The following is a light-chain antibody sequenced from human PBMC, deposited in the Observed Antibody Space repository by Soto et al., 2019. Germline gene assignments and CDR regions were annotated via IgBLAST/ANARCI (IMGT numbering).Light chain of an antibody. CDR3: QQFAKSST. V-gene: IGKV1-5*01. Sequence: IQMTQSPSTLSASVGDRVTITCRASHNIERWMAWYQQKRGRAPSLLIFDATTLHSGDPSRFSGGGSGTEFTLTINGLQPDDFATYYCQQFAKSSTFGQGTTVEIK. CDR2: DAT. CDR1: HNIERW. J-gene: IGKJ1*01.